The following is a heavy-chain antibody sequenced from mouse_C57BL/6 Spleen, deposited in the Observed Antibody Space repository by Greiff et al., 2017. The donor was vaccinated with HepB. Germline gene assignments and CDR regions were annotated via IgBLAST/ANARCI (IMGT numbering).Heavy chain of an antibody. CDR2: IRNKANGYTT. CDR1: GFTFTDYY. V-gene: IGHV7-3*01. D-gene: IGHD1-1*01. CDR3: ARNYYGSSVFAY. J-gene: IGHJ3*01. Sequence: EVMLVESGGGLVQPGGSLSLSCAASGFTFTDYYMSWVRQPPGKALEWLGFIRNKANGYTTEYSASVKGRFTISRDNSQSILYLQMNALRAEDSATYYCARNYYGSSVFAYWGQGTLVTVSA.